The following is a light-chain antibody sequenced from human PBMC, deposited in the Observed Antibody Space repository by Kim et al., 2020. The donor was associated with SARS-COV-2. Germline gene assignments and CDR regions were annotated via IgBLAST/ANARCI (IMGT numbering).Light chain of an antibody. CDR1: KLGDKY. CDR2: QDS. CDR3: QAWDSSTYV. J-gene: IGLJ1*01. Sequence: SYELTQPPSVSVSPGQTASITCSGDKLGDKYACWYQQKPGQSHVLVIYQDSKRPSGIPERFSGSNSGNTATLTISGTQAMDEADYYCQAWDSSTYVFGTGTKFTVL. V-gene: IGLV3-1*01.